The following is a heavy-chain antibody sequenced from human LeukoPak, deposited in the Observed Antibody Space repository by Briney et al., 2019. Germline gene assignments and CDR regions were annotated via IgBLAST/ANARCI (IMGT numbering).Heavy chain of an antibody. J-gene: IGHJ4*02. V-gene: IGHV4-39*01. CDR1: GGSISSGTYY. D-gene: IGHD6-13*01. Sequence: PSETLSLTCTVSGGSISSGTYYWGWIRQPPGKGLEWIGSIYYSGSTYYNPSLKSRVTISIHTSKNQFSLKLSSVTAADTAVYYCARRRYINSWSDYWGQGTLVTVSS. CDR2: IYYSGST. CDR3: ARRRYINSWSDY.